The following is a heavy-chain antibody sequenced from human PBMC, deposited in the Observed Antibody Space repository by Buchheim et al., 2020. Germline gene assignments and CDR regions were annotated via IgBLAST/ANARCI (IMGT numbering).Heavy chain of an antibody. CDR1: GLTFSSYA. Sequence: EVQLLESGGNLVQPGGSLRLSCAASGLTFSSYAMSWVRQAPGKGREGASAISVRGGGTYYEDSGKGRFTISRDNSKNTLYRKMNSLRAEDTAVYYCAKDRGYNFDYWGQGTL. CDR3: AKDRGYNFDY. V-gene: IGHV3-23*01. CDR2: ISVRGGGT. J-gene: IGHJ4*02. D-gene: IGHD1-1*01.